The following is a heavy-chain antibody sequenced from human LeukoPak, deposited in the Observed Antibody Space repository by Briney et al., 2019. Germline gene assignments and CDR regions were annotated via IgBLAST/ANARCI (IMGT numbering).Heavy chain of an antibody. Sequence: QPGGSLRLSCAASGFTFRSYGMHWVRQAPGKGLEWLTFIRSDGHNKDYADSVKGRFTVSRDDSKSTLYLQMNSLRPEDTALYYCVKDHPHFHYWDQGTLVTVSS. J-gene: IGHJ4*02. CDR1: GFTFRSYG. CDR2: IRSDGHNK. V-gene: IGHV3-30*02. CDR3: VKDHPHFHY.